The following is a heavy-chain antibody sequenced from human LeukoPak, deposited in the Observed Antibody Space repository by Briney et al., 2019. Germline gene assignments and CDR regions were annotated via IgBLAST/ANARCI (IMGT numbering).Heavy chain of an antibody. D-gene: IGHD3-10*01. J-gene: IGHJ6*03. CDR2: IYYSGSP. CDR1: GGSISSSSYF. Sequence: SETLSLTCTVSGGSISSSSYFWGWIRQPPGKGLEWLGSIYYSGSPYYNPSLKSRVTISVDTSKKQFSLKLSSATAADTAVYYCARVPFYYGSGGDYMDVWGKGTTVTISS. V-gene: IGHV4-39*01. CDR3: ARVPFYYGSGGDYMDV.